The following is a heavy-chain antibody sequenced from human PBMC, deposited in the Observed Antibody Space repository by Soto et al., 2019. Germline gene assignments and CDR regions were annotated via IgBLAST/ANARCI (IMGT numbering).Heavy chain of an antibody. CDR2: ISGSGTTI. CDR3: VRDESAPFDY. CDR1: GFTVSLYE. V-gene: IGHV3-48*03. Sequence: GGSLRLSCAASGFTVSLYEMNGVRQAPGKGLEWVSYISGSGTTIYYADSLKGRFTISRDNAKNSLYLQMNDLRAEDTAVYYCVRDESAPFDYWGQGTLVTVSS. J-gene: IGHJ4*02.